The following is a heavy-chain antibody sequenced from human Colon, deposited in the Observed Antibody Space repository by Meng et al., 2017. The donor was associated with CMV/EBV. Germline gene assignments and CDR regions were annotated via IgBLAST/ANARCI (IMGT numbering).Heavy chain of an antibody. D-gene: IGHD4-11*01. CDR2: ISSSSSYI. CDR3: ARETVQYSYYYYGMDV. V-gene: IGHV3-21*01. J-gene: IGHJ6*02. CDR1: GFTFSSYS. Sequence: GESLKISCAASGFTFSSYSMNWVRQAPGKGLEWVPSISSSSSYIYYADSVKGRFTISRDNAKNSLYLQMNSLRAEDTAVYYCARETVQYSYYYYGMDVWGQGTTVTVSS.